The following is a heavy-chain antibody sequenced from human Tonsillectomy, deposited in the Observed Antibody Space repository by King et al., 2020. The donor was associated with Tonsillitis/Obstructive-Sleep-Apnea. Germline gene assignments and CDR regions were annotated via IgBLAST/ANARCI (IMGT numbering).Heavy chain of an antibody. CDR3: ATGALGSSGYYGDAFDI. CDR2: INHSGST. D-gene: IGHD3-22*01. J-gene: IGHJ3*02. V-gene: IGHV4-34*01. CDR1: GGSFSGYY. Sequence: VQLQQWGAGLLKPSETLSLTCAVYGGSFSGYYWSWIRQPPGKGLEWIGEINHSGSTNYNPPLKSRVTISVNKSKNQFSLKLSSVTASDTAVYYCATGALGSSGYYGDAFDIWGQGTMVTVSS.